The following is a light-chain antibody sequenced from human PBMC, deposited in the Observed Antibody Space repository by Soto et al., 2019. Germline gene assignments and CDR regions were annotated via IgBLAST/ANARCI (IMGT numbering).Light chain of an antibody. CDR3: QRYGSSAYT. CDR1: QSVSSSY. Sequence: EIVLTQSPGTLSLSPGERATLSCRASQSVSSSYLAWYQQKPGQAPRLIIYGASSRATGIPDTFSGSGSGTDFTLTISRLEHEELAVYYVQRYGSSAYTFGQGAKLEI. CDR2: GAS. J-gene: IGKJ2*01. V-gene: IGKV3-20*01.